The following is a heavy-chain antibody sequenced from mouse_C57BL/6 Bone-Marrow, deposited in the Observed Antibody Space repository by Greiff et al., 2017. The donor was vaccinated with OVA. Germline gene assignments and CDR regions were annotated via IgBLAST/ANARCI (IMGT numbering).Heavy chain of an antibody. CDR1: GINIKDDY. V-gene: IGHV14-4*01. Sequence: DVQLQESGAELVRPGASVKLSCTASGINIKDDYMHWVKQRPEQGLEWIGWIDPENGDTEYASKFQSKATITVDTSSNTAYLQLSSLTSEDTAVYYCDGYYYWGQGTTLTVSS. D-gene: IGHD2-3*01. CDR2: IDPENGDT. J-gene: IGHJ2*01. CDR3: DGYYY.